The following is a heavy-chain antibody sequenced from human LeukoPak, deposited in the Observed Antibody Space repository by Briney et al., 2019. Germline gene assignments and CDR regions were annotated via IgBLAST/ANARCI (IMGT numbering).Heavy chain of an antibody. CDR3: ARLSNRYFDWLGPYYYYMDV. J-gene: IGHJ6*03. CDR2: INHSGST. D-gene: IGHD3-9*01. CDR1: GYSISSGYY. Sequence: PSETLSLTCTVSGYSISSGYYWGWIRQPPGQGLEWIGEINHSGSTNYNPSPKSRVTISVDTSKNQFSLKLSSVTAADTAVYYCARLSNRYFDWLGPYYYYMDVWGKGTTVTISS. V-gene: IGHV4-38-2*02.